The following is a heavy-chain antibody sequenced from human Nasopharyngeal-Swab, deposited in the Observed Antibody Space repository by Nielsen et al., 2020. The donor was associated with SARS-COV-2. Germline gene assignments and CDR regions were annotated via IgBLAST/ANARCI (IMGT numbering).Heavy chain of an antibody. V-gene: IGHV3-21*01. J-gene: IGHJ4*02. CDR3: ARMSYDIMTLSHDPDY. CDR1: GFTFSSYS. Sequence: GESLKISCAASGFTFSSYSMNWVRQAPGKGLEWVSSISSSSSYIYYADSVKGRFTISRDNAKKSLYLQMNSLRAEDTAVYYCARMSYDIMTLSHDPDYWGQGTQVTVSS. CDR2: ISSSSSYI. D-gene: IGHD3-9*01.